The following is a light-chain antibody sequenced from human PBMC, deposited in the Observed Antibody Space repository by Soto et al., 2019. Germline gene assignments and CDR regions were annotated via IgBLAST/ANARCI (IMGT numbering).Light chain of an antibody. Sequence: ERVMTQSPVTLSVSPGERATLSFRADQSVSSNLAWYQQKPGQAPRLLIYGASTRATGIPARFTGSGSGTEFTLTISSLQFDDSAVYYCQQYNNWWTFGQGTKVDIK. J-gene: IGKJ1*01. V-gene: IGKV3-15*01. CDR1: QSVSSN. CDR3: QQYNNWWT. CDR2: GAS.